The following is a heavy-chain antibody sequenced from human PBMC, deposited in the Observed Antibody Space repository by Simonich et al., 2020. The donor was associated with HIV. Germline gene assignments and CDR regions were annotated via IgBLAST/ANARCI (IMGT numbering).Heavy chain of an antibody. CDR2: SNHSGTT. CDR1: GGPFSSYS. J-gene: IGHJ4*02. D-gene: IGHD3-22*01. CDR3: VRRPIRGYYDGSGYGDY. Sequence: QVQLQQWGAGLLKPSETLSLTCAVYGGPFSSYSGNRTRQPPGKGLEGIGESNHSGTTNYTPTLKSLVTISVDTSKNQFSRKLNSGPAADTAVYYCVRRPIRGYYDGSGYGDYWGQGTLVTVSS. V-gene: IGHV4-34*01.